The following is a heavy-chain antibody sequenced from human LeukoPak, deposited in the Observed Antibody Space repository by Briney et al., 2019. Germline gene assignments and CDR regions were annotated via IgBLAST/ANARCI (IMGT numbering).Heavy chain of an antibody. Sequence: SQTLSLTCAISGDIFSSNSAAWNWITQSPLRGLEWLERTYYRSKLYNDYAVSVKSRITINPDTSKNQFSLQMKSVTPEDTAVYYCARGGTYYYGSGSYSSANGFDPWGQGTLVTVSS. CDR2: TYYRSKLYN. CDR3: ARGGTYYYGSGSYSSANGFDP. CDR1: GDIFSSNSAA. V-gene: IGHV6-1*01. J-gene: IGHJ5*02. D-gene: IGHD3-10*01.